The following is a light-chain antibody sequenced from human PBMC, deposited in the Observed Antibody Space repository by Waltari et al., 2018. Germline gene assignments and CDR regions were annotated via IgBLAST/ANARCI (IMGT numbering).Light chain of an antibody. CDR2: DVT. V-gene: IGLV2-14*03. CDR3: ASFISGSTSSVL. J-gene: IGLJ3*02. Sequence: QSALTQPASVSGSPGQSITIPCTGTSSDIGAFNSVPWYQQHPGKAPKVLIYDVTNRPSGVSYRFSGSKSGNTASLTISGLQAEDEAYYHCASFISGSTSSVLFGGGTKLTVL. CDR1: SSDIGAFNS.